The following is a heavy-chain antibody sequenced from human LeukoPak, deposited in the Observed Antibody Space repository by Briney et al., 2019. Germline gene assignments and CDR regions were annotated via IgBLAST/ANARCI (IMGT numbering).Heavy chain of an antibody. D-gene: IGHD5-18*01. V-gene: IGHV3-30*02. J-gene: IGHJ4*02. CDR2: MRFDGSNK. CDR3: AKESLRGHSYGFDN. Sequence: GGSLRLSCAGSGFTFSSYGMHWVRQAPGKGLEWVAFMRFDGSNKYYADSVRGRFTISRDNSKNTLYLQMNSLRAGDTALYYCAKESLRGHSYGFDNWGQGTLVTVSS. CDR1: GFTFSSYG.